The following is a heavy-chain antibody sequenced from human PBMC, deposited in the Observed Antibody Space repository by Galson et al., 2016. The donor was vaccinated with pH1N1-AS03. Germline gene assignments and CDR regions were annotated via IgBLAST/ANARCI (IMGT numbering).Heavy chain of an antibody. V-gene: IGHV3-33*01. D-gene: IGHD3-3*01. CDR3: VRGSGYYFDS. CDR2: NRYYGSSE. J-gene: IGHJ4*02. CDR1: GFTLRTYD. Sequence: SLRLSCAASGFTLRTYDMHWVRQAPGKGLEWVGINRYYGSSEYYGDSMKGRISISRDNSQNTISLQMNSLGVEDTAVYYCVRGSGYYFDSWGQGTLVIVSS.